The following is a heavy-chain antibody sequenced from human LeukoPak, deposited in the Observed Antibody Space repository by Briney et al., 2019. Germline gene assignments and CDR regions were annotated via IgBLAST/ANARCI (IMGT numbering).Heavy chain of an antibody. J-gene: IGHJ4*02. CDR2: ISGSGSST. D-gene: IGHD3-22*01. CDR1: GFTFSSYA. Sequence: PGGSLRLSCAASGFTFSSYAMSWVRQAPGKGLEWVSAISGSGSSTYYADSVKGRFTISRDNSKNTLYLQMNSLRAGDTAVYYCAKDRQAYYDSSGIFDYWGQGTLVTVSS. V-gene: IGHV3-23*01. CDR3: AKDRQAYYDSSGIFDY.